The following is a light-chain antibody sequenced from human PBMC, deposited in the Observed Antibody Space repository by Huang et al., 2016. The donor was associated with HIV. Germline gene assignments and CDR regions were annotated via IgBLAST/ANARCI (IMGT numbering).Light chain of an antibody. V-gene: IGKV1-39*01. Sequence: DIHMTQSPSSLSASVGDRVTITCRASQDIDTYLNWYQQRPGKAPKLLIYNTVKLQSGVTSRFNGTGSGTDFALTITNMQPGDVATYFCQQSYTFTFTFGPGTAVNI. CDR2: NTV. CDR1: QDIDTY. J-gene: IGKJ3*01. CDR3: QQSYTFTFT.